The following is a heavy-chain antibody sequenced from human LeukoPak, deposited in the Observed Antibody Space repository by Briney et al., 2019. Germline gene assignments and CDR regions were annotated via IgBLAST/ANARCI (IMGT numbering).Heavy chain of an antibody. CDR1: GFTVSSNY. CDR2: IYSGGST. V-gene: IGHV3-53*01. CDR3: ARGTVVDYFDY. J-gene: IGHJ4*02. Sequence: GGSLRLSCAASGFTVSSNYMSWVRQAPGKGLEWVSVIYSGGSTYYADSVKGRFTISRDNSKNTLYLQMNSLRAEYTAVYYCARGTVVDYFDYWGQGTLVTVSS. D-gene: IGHD4-23*01.